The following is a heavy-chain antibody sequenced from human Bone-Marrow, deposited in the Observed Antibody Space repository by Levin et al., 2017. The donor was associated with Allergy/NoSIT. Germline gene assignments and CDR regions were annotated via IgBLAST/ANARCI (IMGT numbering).Heavy chain of an antibody. CDR3: ASFPYMYYYDSVTLR. V-gene: IGHV4-39*01. J-gene: IGHJ4*02. CDR1: GVSISNSRNY. CDR2: VYRTGST. D-gene: IGHD3-10*01. Sequence: SETLSLTCSVSGVSISNSRNYWVWIRQPPGTGLEWVASVYRTGSTYYSPSLESRLTISVDTSKNQFSLRLNSVTAADTAVYYCASFPYMYYYDSVTLRWGQGTLVTVSS.